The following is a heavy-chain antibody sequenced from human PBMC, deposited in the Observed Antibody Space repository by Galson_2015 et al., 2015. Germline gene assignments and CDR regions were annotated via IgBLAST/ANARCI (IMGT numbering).Heavy chain of an antibody. D-gene: IGHD3-3*01. CDR3: ARVRGYDFWSGGDY. J-gene: IGHJ4*02. Sequence: SLRLSCAASGFTFDDYGMSWVRHAPGKGLEWVSGINWNGGSTGYADSVKGRFTISRDNAKNSLYLQMNSLRAEDTALYYCARVRGYDFWSGGDYWGQGTLVTVSS. V-gene: IGHV3-20*04. CDR2: INWNGGST. CDR1: GFTFDDYG.